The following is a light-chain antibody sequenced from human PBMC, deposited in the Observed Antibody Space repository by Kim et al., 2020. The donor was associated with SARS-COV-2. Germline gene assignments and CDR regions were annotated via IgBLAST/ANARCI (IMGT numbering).Light chain of an antibody. V-gene: IGLV1-44*01. CDR1: SSNIGSFP. Sequence: GQRVTISCSGSSSNIGSFPVNWYQQLPGTAPKLLIYSNTQRPSGVPDRFSGSKSGTSASLAISGLQSEDEADYYCAAWDDRLNGWVFGGGTQLTVL. CDR3: AAWDDRLNGWV. J-gene: IGLJ3*02. CDR2: SNT.